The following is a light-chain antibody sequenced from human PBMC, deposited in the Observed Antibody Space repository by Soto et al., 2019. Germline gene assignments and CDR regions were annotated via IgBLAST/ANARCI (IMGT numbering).Light chain of an antibody. CDR3: SSYRRGSTYV. CDR1: SSVVGGYNY. V-gene: IGLV2-14*03. CDR2: DVT. J-gene: IGLJ1*01. Sequence: QSALTQPASVSGSPGQSITVSCTGTSSVVGGYNYVSWYQQHPGKAPRLMIYDVTNRPSGVSDRFSGSKSGNTASLTISGLQAEDEADYYCSSYRRGSTYVSGPGTKVTVL.